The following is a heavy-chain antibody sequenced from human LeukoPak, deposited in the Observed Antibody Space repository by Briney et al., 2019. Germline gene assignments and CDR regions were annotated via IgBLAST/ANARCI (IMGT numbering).Heavy chain of an antibody. V-gene: IGHV1-2*02. CDR2: INPNSGGT. J-gene: IGHJ6*03. Sequence: GASVKVSCKASGGTFSSYAISWVRQAPGQGLEWMGWINPNSGGTNYAQKFQGRVTMTRDTSISTAYMELSRLRSDDTAVYYCARARYFDWLSDYYYYYYMDVWGKGTTVTVSS. CDR1: GGTFSSYA. CDR3: ARARYFDWLSDYYYYYYMDV. D-gene: IGHD3-9*01.